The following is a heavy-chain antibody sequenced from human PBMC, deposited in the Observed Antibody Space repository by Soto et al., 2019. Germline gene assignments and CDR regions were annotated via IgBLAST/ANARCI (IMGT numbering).Heavy chain of an antibody. V-gene: IGHV4-39*01. D-gene: IGHD3-3*01. J-gene: IGHJ4*02. CDR2: IYYSGST. CDR3: ARHVGGNYDFWSGYPYYFDY. CDR1: GGSISSSSYY. Sequence: QLLESGPGLVKPSETLSLTCTVSGGSISSSSYYWGWIRQPPGKGLEWIGSIYYSGSTYYNPSLKSRVTISVDTSKNQFSLKLSSVTAADTAVYYCARHVGGNYDFWSGYPYYFDYWGQGTLVTVSS.